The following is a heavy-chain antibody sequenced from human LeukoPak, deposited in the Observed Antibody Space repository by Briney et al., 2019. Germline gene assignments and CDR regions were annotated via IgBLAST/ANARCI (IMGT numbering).Heavy chain of an antibody. J-gene: IGHJ4*02. D-gene: IGHD3-10*01. CDR3: ATRTDITMVRGVPDY. CDR2: ISAYNGNT. Sequence: ASVKVSCKAFGYTFTSYGVSWVRQAPGQGLEWMGWISAYNGNTNYAQKLQGRVTMTTDTSTSTAYMELSSLRSEDTAVYYCATRTDITMVRGVPDYWGQGTLVTVSS. V-gene: IGHV1-18*01. CDR1: GYTFTSYG.